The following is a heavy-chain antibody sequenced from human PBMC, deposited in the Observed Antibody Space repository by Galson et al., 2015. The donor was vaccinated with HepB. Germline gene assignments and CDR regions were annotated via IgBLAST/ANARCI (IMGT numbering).Heavy chain of an antibody. CDR2: ISFDGHKK. J-gene: IGHJ4*02. Sequence: LRLSCAASGFTFSTYGMVWVRQTPGKGLEWVALISFDGHKKFSADSVKGRSTISRDNSKNTLYLQMNSLRPGDTALYYCAKDGGRGQLDYWGQGTLVTVSS. V-gene: IGHV3-30*18. CDR3: AKDGGRGQLDY. D-gene: IGHD3-16*01. CDR1: GFTFSTYG.